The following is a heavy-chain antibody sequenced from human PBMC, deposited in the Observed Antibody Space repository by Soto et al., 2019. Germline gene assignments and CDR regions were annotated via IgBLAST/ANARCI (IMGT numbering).Heavy chain of an antibody. D-gene: IGHD3-3*01. CDR2: IIPIFGTA. Sequence: QVQLVQSGAEVKKPGSSVKVSCKASGGTFSSYAISWVRQAPGQGLEWMGGIIPIFGTANYAQKFQGRVTITADESTSTAYKEQSSLNSEDTAVYYCARGHKTDNYDFWSGSFDYWGQGTLVTVSS. V-gene: IGHV1-69*01. CDR3: ARGHKTDNYDFWSGSFDY. J-gene: IGHJ4*02. CDR1: GGTFSSYA.